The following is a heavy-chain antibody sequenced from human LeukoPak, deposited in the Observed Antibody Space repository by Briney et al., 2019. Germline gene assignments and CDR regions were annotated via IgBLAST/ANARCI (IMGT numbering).Heavy chain of an antibody. CDR3: ARDSRCSSTSCRLPYYYYYMDV. D-gene: IGHD2-2*01. Sequence: GASVKDSCKASGGTFSSYAISWVRQAPGQGLEWMGGIIPIFGTANYAQKFQGRVTITTDESTSTAYMELSSLRSEDTAVYYCARDSRCSSTSCRLPYYYYYMDVWGKGTTVTVSS. V-gene: IGHV1-69*05. CDR2: IIPIFGTA. CDR1: GGTFSSYA. J-gene: IGHJ6*03.